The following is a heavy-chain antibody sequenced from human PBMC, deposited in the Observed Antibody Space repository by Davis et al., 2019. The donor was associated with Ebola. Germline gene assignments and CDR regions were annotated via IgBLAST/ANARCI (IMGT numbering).Heavy chain of an antibody. Sequence: GESLKISCAASGFSFSTHWMSWVRQAPGKGLEWVANIKPDGSFREYLGAVRGRFTISRDNAKNSLDLQMNTLRAEDTAVYFCAKHGTPTAIGGQGTLVTVSS. CDR1: GFSFSTHW. V-gene: IGHV3-7*03. J-gene: IGHJ4*02. CDR3: AKHGTPTAI. D-gene: IGHD2-2*01. CDR2: IKPDGSFR.